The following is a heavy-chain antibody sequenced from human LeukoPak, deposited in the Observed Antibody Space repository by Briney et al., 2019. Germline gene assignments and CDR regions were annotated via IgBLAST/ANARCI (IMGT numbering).Heavy chain of an antibody. CDR2: ISPGGSTT. CDR3: AKGPFVYTSSASLGSYNWFDP. Sequence: KYGASLKFSSTASGSSSSNYMIGWLREMRGKVLEWIGIISPGGSTTGYSPSYQDQVTISADQSISTAYLQCSRRKASDAAMYYCAKGPFVYTSSASLGSYNWFDPWGEGSLLTDCS. J-gene: IGHJ5*02. V-gene: IGHV5-51*01. D-gene: IGHD2-2*02. CDR1: GSSSSNYM.